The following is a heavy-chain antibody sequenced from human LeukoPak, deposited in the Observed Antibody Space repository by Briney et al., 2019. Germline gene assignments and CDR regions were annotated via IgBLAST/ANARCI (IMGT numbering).Heavy chain of an antibody. V-gene: IGHV3-21*01. CDR3: ARDGTPTWRGYYLPSVAFDI. Sequence: PGGSLTLSCAASGFTFSSYSMNWVRQAPGKGLEWVSSISRSRSYIYYAASVKGRFTISRDNAKNSLYLQMNSLRAEDTAVYYCARDGTPTWRGYYLPSVAFDIWGQGTMVTVSS. CDR2: ISRSRSYI. D-gene: IGHD3-3*01. CDR1: GFTFSSYS. J-gene: IGHJ3*02.